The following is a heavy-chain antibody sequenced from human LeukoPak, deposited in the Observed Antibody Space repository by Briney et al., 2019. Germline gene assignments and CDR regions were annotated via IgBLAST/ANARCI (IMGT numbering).Heavy chain of an antibody. D-gene: IGHD6-13*01. V-gene: IGHV3-21*01. J-gene: IGHJ6*03. CDR1: GFTFSYYS. CDR3: AKVDRGDYSSSPVPYYNYYMNV. Sequence: TGGSLRLSCAASGFTFSYYSMNWVRQAPGRGLEWVSCISSSSNLIFYSDSVRGRFTISRDNAKNLLYLHMNSLRVEDTAVYYCAKVDRGDYSSSPVPYYNYYMNVWGKGTTVTVSS. CDR2: ISSSSNLI.